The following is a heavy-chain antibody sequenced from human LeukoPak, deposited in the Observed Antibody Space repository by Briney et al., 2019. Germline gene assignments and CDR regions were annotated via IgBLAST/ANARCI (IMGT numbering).Heavy chain of an antibody. D-gene: IGHD1-1*01. V-gene: IGHV1-18*01. Sequence: ASVKVSCKASGYTFADYGISWVRQAPGQGLEWMGWISAYNDNRKYALKFQGRVSMTTDTSTNTAYMEVRSLRSDDTAVYYCAKANWNDVLVFWRSDSFDVWGQGTMDTVSS. CDR3: AKANWNDVLVFWRSDSFDV. CDR1: GYTFADYG. J-gene: IGHJ3*01. CDR2: ISAYNDNR.